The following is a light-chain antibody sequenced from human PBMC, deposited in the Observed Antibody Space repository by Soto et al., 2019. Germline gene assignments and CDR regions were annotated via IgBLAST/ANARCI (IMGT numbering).Light chain of an antibody. CDR1: QNINNY. V-gene: IGKV1-33*01. J-gene: IGKJ5*01. CDR3: QQYKSWPPIT. CDR2: DAS. Sequence: DTQMTQSPSSGSAAVGDRVTITCQASQNINNYLNWYQQKPRRAPKLLIYDASNLEAGVPSRFSGTGSGTEFTLTISSLKSEDYAVYYCQQYKSWPPITFGQGTRLEI.